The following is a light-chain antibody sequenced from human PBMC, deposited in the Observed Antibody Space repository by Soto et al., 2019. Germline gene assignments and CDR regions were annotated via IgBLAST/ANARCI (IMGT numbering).Light chain of an antibody. V-gene: IGKV3-20*01. Sequence: EIVLPQSPGTLSLSPGERATLSCRASQSISSSSLAWNQQKPGQAPRLLIYGASSRATGIPDRFSGSGSGTDFTLTISRLEPEDFAVYYCQQYDSSPLTFGGGTKVEIK. J-gene: IGKJ4*01. CDR3: QQYDSSPLT. CDR2: GAS. CDR1: QSISSSS.